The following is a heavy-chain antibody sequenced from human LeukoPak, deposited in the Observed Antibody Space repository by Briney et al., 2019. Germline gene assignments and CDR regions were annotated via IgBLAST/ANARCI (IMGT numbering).Heavy chain of an antibody. CDR1: GASISGGTYY. D-gene: IGHD1-26*01. V-gene: IGHV4-39*01. CDR3: ARRGGRGRDFDY. CDR2: IYYTGST. J-gene: IGHJ4*02. Sequence: SETLSLTCSVSGASISGGTYYWGWIRQPPGKGLEWIGSIYYTGSTYDNPSLKSRVTISVDTSKNQFSLKLSSVTAADTAVYYCARRGGRGRDFDYWGQGTLVTVSS.